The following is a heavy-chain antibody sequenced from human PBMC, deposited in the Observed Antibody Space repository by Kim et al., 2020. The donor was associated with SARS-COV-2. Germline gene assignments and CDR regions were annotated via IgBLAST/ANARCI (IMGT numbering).Heavy chain of an antibody. V-gene: IGHV3-30*04. CDR1: GFTFSNYA. Sequence: GESLKISCAASGFTFSNYAMHWVRQAPGKGLEWVAFISYDGSNKYYADSVKGRFTISRDSSKTTLYLQMNSLRPEDTAVYYCARDPVPPYSSGWYYFDYWGQGTLVTLSS. J-gene: IGHJ4*02. CDR2: ISYDGSNK. CDR3: ARDPVPPYSSGWYYFDY. D-gene: IGHD6-19*01.